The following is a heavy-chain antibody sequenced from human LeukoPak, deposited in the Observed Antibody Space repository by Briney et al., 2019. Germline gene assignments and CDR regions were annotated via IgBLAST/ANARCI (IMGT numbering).Heavy chain of an antibody. CDR1: GFTFSRYN. CDR3: ARADYYASGNYRYYYYMDV. V-gene: IGHV3-21*01. Sequence: KSGGSLRLSCAASGFTFSRYNMNWVRQAPGKGLEWVSSIKSSGTYIYYADSVKGRFAISRDNAKNSLYLQMNSLRAEDTAVYYCARADYYASGNYRYYYYMDVWGKGTTVTVSS. CDR2: IKSSGTYI. J-gene: IGHJ6*03. D-gene: IGHD3-10*01.